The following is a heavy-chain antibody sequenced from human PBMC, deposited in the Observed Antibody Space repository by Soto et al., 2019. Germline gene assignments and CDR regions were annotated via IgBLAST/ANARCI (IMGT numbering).Heavy chain of an antibody. D-gene: IGHD5-12*01. J-gene: IGHJ4*02. CDR3: AREGNLGRWLQPLDF. CDR1: GGSITGYS. Sequence: SDTLSLTCTVSGGSITGYSWTWVRQTAGKGLEWIGNIHYNGNTKYSPSLKSRVTMSVDTSKNHFSLRLISVTAADTAIYFCAREGNLGRWLQPLDFWGQGTLVTVS. CDR2: IHYNGNT. V-gene: IGHV4-59*01.